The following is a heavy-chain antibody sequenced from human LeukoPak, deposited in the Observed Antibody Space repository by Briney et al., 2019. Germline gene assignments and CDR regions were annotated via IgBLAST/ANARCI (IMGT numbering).Heavy chain of an antibody. Sequence: SETLSLTCTVSGGSISSGPYYWSWIRQPAGKGLEWIGRVDTSGNTNYNPSLKSRVTISIDTSKNQFSLKVISVTAADTAIYYCARESGSYLWRSWLNPWGQGTLVTVSS. CDR3: ARESGSYLWRSWLNP. CDR2: VDTSGNT. J-gene: IGHJ5*02. D-gene: IGHD3-16*01. V-gene: IGHV4-61*02. CDR1: GGSISSGPYY.